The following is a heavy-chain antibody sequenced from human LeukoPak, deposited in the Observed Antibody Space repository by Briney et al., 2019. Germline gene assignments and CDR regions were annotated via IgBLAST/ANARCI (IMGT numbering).Heavy chain of an antibody. CDR1: EFTFRSYA. Sequence: PGGSLRLSCAASEFTFRSYAMTWVRQAPGKGLEWVSTISGSGAKTYYADSVKGRFTISRDNSKNTLFLQMSSLSADDAAVYYCAKDLYSVTTVTLHYWGQGTLVTVSP. CDR2: ISGSGAKT. D-gene: IGHD4-17*01. V-gene: IGHV3-23*01. CDR3: AKDLYSVTTVTLHY. J-gene: IGHJ4*02.